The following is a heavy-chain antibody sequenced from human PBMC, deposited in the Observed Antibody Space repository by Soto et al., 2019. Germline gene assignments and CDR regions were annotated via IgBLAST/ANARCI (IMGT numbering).Heavy chain of an antibody. Sequence: SETLSLTCALSAGSISSGGYYWSWIRQHPGKGLEWIGYIYYSGSTYYNPSLKSRVTISVDTSKSQFSLNLTSVTAADTAVYYWASQSTVYYYYGMDVWGQGTTVTVCS. CDR1: AGSISSGGYY. CDR2: IYYSGST. V-gene: IGHV4-39*01. J-gene: IGHJ6*02. CDR3: ASQSTVYYYYGMDV.